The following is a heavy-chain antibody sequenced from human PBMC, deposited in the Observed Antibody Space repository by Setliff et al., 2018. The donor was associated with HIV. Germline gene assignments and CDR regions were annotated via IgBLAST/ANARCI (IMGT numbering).Heavy chain of an antibody. Sequence: PSETLSLTCAVSGYSISSGYYWGWIRQPPGKGLEWIGSIYHSGSTYYNPSLKSRVTISVDTSKNQFSLKLSSVTAADTAVYYCARDQGDNFWSGYCLDYWGQGTLVTVSS. CDR2: IYHSGST. J-gene: IGHJ4*02. CDR3: ARDQGDNFWSGYCLDY. D-gene: IGHD3-3*01. CDR1: GYSISSGYY. V-gene: IGHV4-38-2*02.